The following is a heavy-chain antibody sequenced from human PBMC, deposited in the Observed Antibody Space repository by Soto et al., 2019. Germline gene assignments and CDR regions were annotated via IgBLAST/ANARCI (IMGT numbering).Heavy chain of an antibody. CDR3: ARDHGDYYYGMDV. Sequence: QVQLVQSGAEVKKPGSSVKVSCKASGGTFSSYTISWVRQAPGQGLEWMGRIIPILGIANYAQKFQGRVTITADKSTSTAYMELSSLRSEDMAVYYCARDHGDYYYGMDVWGQGTTVTVSS. V-gene: IGHV1-69*08. CDR2: IIPILGIA. D-gene: IGHD4-17*01. J-gene: IGHJ6*02. CDR1: GGTFSSYT.